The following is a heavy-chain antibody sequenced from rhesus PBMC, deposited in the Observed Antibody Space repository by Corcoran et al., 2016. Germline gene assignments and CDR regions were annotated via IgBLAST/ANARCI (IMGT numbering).Heavy chain of an antibody. CDR3: ASSYYSGSYYFY. CDR2: IYGSGRST. J-gene: IGHJ4*01. D-gene: IGHD3-16*01. Sequence: QLQLQESGPGLVKPSETLSVTCAVSGGSISSSYWSWIRQAPGKGLKWIEYIYGSGRSTNYNPSLKRRVSLSVATSKNQLSLKLSSVTTADTAVYYCASSYYSGSYYFYWGQGVLVTVSS. V-gene: IGHV4-169*01. CDR1: GGSISSSY.